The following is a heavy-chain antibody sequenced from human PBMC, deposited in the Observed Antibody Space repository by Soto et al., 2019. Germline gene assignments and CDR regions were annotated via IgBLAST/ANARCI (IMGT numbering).Heavy chain of an antibody. D-gene: IGHD6-13*01. J-gene: IGHJ4*02. Sequence: QVQLQESGPGLVKPSQTLSLSCTVSGGSIRSGGYYWTWIRQHPGKGLEWIGYTYYSGYTNYNPSLKSRVTISVDASKNQFSVKLSSGTAADTAVYYCARVLSTAAVDYWGQGTLVTVSS. CDR2: TYYSGYT. CDR1: GGSIRSGGYY. V-gene: IGHV4-31*03. CDR3: ARVLSTAAVDY.